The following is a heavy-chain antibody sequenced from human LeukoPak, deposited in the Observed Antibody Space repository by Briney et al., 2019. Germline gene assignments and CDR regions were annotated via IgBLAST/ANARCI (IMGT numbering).Heavy chain of an antibody. J-gene: IGHJ6*04. CDR1: AGSTRGYY. D-gene: IGHD6-13*01. CDR2: IYYSGST. V-gene: IGHV4-59*12. Sequence: PSETLSLTCIVSAGSTRGYYWSWIRQPPGKGLEWIGYIYYSGSTKYNPSLKSRVTKSVDTSERQFSLKLSSVTATDTAVYYCARYGGIAAPHRRGSILDVWGKGTTVTVSS. CDR3: ARYGGIAAPHRRGSILDV.